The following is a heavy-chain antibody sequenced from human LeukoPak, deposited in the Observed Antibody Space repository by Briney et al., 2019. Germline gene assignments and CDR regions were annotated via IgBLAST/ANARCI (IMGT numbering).Heavy chain of an antibody. D-gene: IGHD4-23*01. CDR2: IYYSGST. J-gene: IGHJ4*02. CDR1: GGSISSSSYY. CDR3: ARDSTALLDYGGIDY. V-gene: IGHV4-39*07. Sequence: SETLSLTCTVSGGSISSSSYYWGWIRQPPGKGLEWIGSIYYSGSTYFNPSLKSRVTISVDTSKNQFSLKLSSVTAADTAVYYCARDSTALLDYGGIDYWGQGTLVTVSS.